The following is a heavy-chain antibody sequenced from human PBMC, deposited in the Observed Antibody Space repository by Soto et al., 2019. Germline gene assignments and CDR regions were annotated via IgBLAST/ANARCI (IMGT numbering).Heavy chain of an antibody. CDR2: ISAYNANT. V-gene: IGHV1-18*01. J-gene: IGHJ4*02. CDR3: ARFWHYYDGSGYYCDY. D-gene: IGHD3-22*01. Sequence: GASVKVSCKASGYTFTNYGISWVRQAPGQGLEWMGWISAYNANTNYAQKLQGRVTMTTDTSTNTAYMELRSLRSDDTPVYYCARFWHYYDGSGYYCDYWGQGTLVTVSS. CDR1: GYTFTNYG.